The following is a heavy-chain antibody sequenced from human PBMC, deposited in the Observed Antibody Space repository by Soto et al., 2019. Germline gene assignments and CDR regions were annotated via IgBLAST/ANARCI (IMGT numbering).Heavy chain of an antibody. CDR3: ARDRGSTVTTGYFDY. J-gene: IGHJ4*02. Sequence: QVQLQESGPGLVKPSETLSLTCTVSGGSISSYYWSWIRQPPGKGLEWIGYVYYSGSTNYNPSLTSRATISVDTSKNQFSLKLSSVTAADTAVYYCARDRGSTVTTGYFDYWGQGTLVTVSS. V-gene: IGHV4-59*01. D-gene: IGHD4-17*01. CDR2: VYYSGST. CDR1: GGSISSYY.